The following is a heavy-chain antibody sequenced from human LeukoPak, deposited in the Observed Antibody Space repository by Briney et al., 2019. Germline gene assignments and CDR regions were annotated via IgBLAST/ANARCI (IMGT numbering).Heavy chain of an antibody. J-gene: IGHJ5*02. CDR2: ISWNSGSI. V-gene: IGHV3-9*01. D-gene: IGHD6-13*01. CDR1: GFTFDDYA. CDR3: AKDRGREQQLVLLDP. Sequence: PGGSLRLSCAASGFTFDDYAMHWVRQAPGKGLEWVSGISWNSGSIGYADSVKGRFTISRDNAKNSLYLQMNSLRAEDTALYYCAKDRGREQQLVLLDPWGQGTLVTVSS.